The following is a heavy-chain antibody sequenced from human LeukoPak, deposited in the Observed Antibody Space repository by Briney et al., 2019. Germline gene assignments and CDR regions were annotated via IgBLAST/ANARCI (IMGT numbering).Heavy chain of an antibody. CDR2: INSDGSST. D-gene: IGHD3-3*01. Sequence: GGSLRLSCAASGFTFSSYWMHWVRQAPGKGLVWVSRINSDGSSTSYAVSVKGRFTISRDNAKNTLYLQMNSLRAEDTAVYYCAREHAPIWSGYYTHYYYGMDVWGQGTTVTVSS. CDR1: GFTFSSYW. J-gene: IGHJ6*02. CDR3: AREHAPIWSGYYTHYYYGMDV. V-gene: IGHV3-74*01.